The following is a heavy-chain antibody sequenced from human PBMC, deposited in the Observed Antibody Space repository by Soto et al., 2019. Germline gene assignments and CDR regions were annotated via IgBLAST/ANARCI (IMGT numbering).Heavy chain of an antibody. D-gene: IGHD6-13*01. V-gene: IGHV3-23*01. J-gene: IGHJ1*01. CDR2: ISTSGGTT. CDR3: ATGTAAPAH. Sequence: EVQLLESGGGLVQPGGSLRLSCAASGFSFSNFDMSWVRQAPGKGLEWVLGISTSGGTTYYADSVKGRFTSSRDNSKNTLYLQMTSLRADDTAVYYCATGTAAPAHWGQGTLVTVSS. CDR1: GFSFSNFD.